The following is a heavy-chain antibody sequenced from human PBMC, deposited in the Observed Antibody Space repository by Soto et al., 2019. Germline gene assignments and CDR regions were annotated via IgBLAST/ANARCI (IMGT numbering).Heavy chain of an antibody. Sequence: EVQLVESGGGLVQPGGSLRLSCAASGFTFNNYWLSWVRQAPGQGLEWVANMNQAGTIKYYVDSVKGRFTISRENAENSLFLQMNSLRAEDTAVYYCTRDHQWTLDYYFDYWGQGALVTVSS. J-gene: IGHJ4*02. CDR2: MNQAGTIK. V-gene: IGHV3-7*01. D-gene: IGHD6-19*01. CDR1: GFTFNNYW. CDR3: TRDHQWTLDYYFDY.